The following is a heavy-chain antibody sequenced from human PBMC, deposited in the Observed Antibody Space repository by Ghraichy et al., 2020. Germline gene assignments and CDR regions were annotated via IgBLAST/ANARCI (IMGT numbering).Heavy chain of an antibody. V-gene: IGHV4-39*01. CDR1: GGSISSSSYY. CDR3: ATHAHTVTTPAENDY. D-gene: IGHD4-17*01. CDR2: IYYSGST. Sequence: ESLNISCTVSGGSISSSSYYWGWIRQPPGKGLEWIGSIYYSGSTYYNPSLKSRVTISVDTSKNQFSLKLSSVTAADTAVYYCATHAHTVTTPAENDYWGQGTLVTVSS. J-gene: IGHJ4*02.